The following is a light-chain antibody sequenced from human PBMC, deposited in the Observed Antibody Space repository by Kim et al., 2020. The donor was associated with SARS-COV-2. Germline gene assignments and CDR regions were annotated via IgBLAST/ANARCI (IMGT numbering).Light chain of an antibody. CDR2: DVS. Sequence: QSALTQPASVSGSPGQSITISCTGTSSDVGGYNYVHWYQQHPGKAPKLIIYDVSNRPSGVSNRFSGSNSGNTASLTISGLHAEDEAYYYCCSYTSISTRVFCGGTQLTVL. CDR1: SSDVGGYNY. J-gene: IGLJ3*02. CDR3: CSYTSISTRV. V-gene: IGLV2-14*03.